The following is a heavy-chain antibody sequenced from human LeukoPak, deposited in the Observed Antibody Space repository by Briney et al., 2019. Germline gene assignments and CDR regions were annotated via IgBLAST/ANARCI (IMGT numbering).Heavy chain of an antibody. CDR2: IYYSGAT. CDR1: GGSISSYY. D-gene: IGHD6-13*01. J-gene: IGHJ4*02. V-gene: IGHV4-59*01. Sequence: SETLSLTCTVSGGSISSYYWNWIRQPPGKGLEWIGYIYYSGATNYNPSLKSRVTISVDTSKNQFSLKLSSVTAADTAVYYCARGVYIAAAQYGLWGQGTLVTVSS. CDR3: ARGVYIAAAQYGL.